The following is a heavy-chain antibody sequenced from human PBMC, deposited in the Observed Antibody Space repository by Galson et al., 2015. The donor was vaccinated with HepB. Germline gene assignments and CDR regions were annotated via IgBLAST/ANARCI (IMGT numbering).Heavy chain of an antibody. Sequence: SGAEVKKPGESLKISCKGSGYSFTSYWIGWVRQMPGKGLEWMGIIYPGDSDTRYSPSFQGQVTISADKSISTAYLQWSSLKASDTAMYYCARRYCSSTSCLDDAFDIWGQGTMVTVSS. J-gene: IGHJ3*02. V-gene: IGHV5-51*03. D-gene: IGHD2-2*01. CDR2: IYPGDSDT. CDR3: ARRYCSSTSCLDDAFDI. CDR1: GYSFTSYW.